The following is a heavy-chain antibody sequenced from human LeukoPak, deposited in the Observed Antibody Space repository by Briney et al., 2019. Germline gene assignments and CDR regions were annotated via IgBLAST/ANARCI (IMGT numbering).Heavy chain of an antibody. CDR1: GGSISSGGYS. CDR3: ARVYYDFWSGYSMDY. D-gene: IGHD3-3*01. J-gene: IGHJ4*02. Sequence: SETLSLTCAVSGGSISSGGYSWSWIRQPPGKGLEWIGEINHSGSTNYNPSLKSRVTISVDTSKNQFSLKLSSVTAADTAVYYCARVYYDFWSGYSMDYWGQGTLVTVSS. CDR2: INHSGST. V-gene: IGHV4-34*01.